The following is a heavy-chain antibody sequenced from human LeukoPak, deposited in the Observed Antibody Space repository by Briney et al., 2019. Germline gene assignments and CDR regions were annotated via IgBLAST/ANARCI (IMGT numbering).Heavy chain of an antibody. D-gene: IGHD2-2*01. J-gene: IGHJ4*02. Sequence: ASVKVSCKASGYTFTDYYINWIRQAPGQGLEWMGWINPNRGGTSYAQNFQGRVTMTRDTPITTAYMGLGRLRSDDTAVYYCARRQIDCSTTSCYVDYWGQGTLVTVSS. CDR3: ARRQIDCSTTSCYVDY. CDR1: GYTFTDYY. V-gene: IGHV1-2*02. CDR2: INPNRGGT.